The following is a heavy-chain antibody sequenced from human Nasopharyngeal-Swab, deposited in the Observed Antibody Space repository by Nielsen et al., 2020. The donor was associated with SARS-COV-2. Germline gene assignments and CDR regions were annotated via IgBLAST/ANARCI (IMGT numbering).Heavy chain of an antibody. J-gene: IGHJ4*02. CDR1: GGSISSGGYY. V-gene: IGHV4-39*07. Sequence: GSLRLSCTVSGGSISSGGYYWSWIRQPPGKGLEWIGEINHSGSTNYNPSLKSRVTISVDTSKNQFSLKLSSVTAADTAVYYCARWGNSSSWYYFDYWGQGTLVTVSS. CDR2: INHSGST. CDR3: ARWGNSSSWYYFDY. D-gene: IGHD6-13*01.